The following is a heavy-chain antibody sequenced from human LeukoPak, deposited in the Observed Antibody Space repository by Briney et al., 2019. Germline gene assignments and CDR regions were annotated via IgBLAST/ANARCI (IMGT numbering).Heavy chain of an antibody. CDR2: LNPNNGYT. CDR1: GYTFIDYF. CDR3: ARDLSSTANWEFDY. J-gene: IGHJ4*02. D-gene: IGHD7-27*01. Sequence: ASVKVSCKTSGYTFIDYFIHWVGQAPGQGLEWMGRLNPNNGYTFYTEESQGRVTMTSDTSISTAYMELTSLTSDDTALYYCARDLSSTANWEFDYWGQGTLVTVSS. V-gene: IGHV1-2*06.